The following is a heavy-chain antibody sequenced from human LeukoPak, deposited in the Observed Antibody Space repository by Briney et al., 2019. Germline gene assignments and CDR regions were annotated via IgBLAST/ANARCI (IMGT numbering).Heavy chain of an antibody. CDR3: ASSQGATVFI. V-gene: IGHV4-39*01. D-gene: IGHD1-26*01. Sequence: SETLSLTCTVPGGSISSSSYYWGWIRQPPGKGLEWIGNIFYSGITYYNPSLKSRVTISVDTSKNQFSLKLSSVTAADTAVYYCASSQGATVFIWGQGTLVTVSS. J-gene: IGHJ4*02. CDR2: IFYSGIT. CDR1: GGSISSSSYY.